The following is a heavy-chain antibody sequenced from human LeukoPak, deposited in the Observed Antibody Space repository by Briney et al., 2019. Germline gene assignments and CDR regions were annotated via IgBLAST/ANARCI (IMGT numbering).Heavy chain of an antibody. CDR2: ISGSGGST. CDR3: AKGKTTGGGPGYYFDY. D-gene: IGHD1/OR15-1a*01. J-gene: IGHJ4*02. CDR1: GFTFSSYA. V-gene: IGHV3-23*01. Sequence: GGSLRLSCAASGFTFSSYAMSWVRQAPGKGLEWVSAISGSGGSTYYADSVKGRFAISRDNSKNTLSLQMDSLRAEDTAVYYCAKGKTTGGGPGYYFDYWGQGTLVTVSS.